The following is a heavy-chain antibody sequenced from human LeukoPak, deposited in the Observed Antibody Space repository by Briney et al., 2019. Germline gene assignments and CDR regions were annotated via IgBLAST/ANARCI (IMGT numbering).Heavy chain of an antibody. D-gene: IGHD6-13*01. J-gene: IGHJ4*02. CDR1: GFTFSTYA. CDR3: ARDVKSSAEYYFDY. Sequence: GGSLRLSCEASGFTFSTYAMHWFRKAPGKGLEWLAVISIDGSDKHHADSVKGRFTISRDNSKNTLYLQMNSLRAEDTAVYFCARDVKSSAEYYFDYWGQGTLVTVSS. CDR2: ISIDGSDK. V-gene: IGHV3-30*04.